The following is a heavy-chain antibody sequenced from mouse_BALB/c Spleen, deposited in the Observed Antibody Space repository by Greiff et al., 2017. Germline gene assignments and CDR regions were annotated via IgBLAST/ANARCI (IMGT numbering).Heavy chain of an antibody. D-gene: IGHD2-3*01. CDR3: GRGLLRSYYFDY. V-gene: IGHV1-20*01. J-gene: IGHJ2*01. Sequence: FYNQKFKGKATLTVDKSSSTAHMELLSLTSEDSAVYYCGRGLLRSYYFDYWGQGTTLTVSS.